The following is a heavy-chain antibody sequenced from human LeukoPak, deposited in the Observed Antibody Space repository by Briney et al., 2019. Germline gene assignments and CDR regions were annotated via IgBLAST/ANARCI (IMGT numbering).Heavy chain of an antibody. V-gene: IGHV4-61*08. Sequence: SETLSLTCTVSGGSISSGGYYWSWIRQHPGKGLEWIGFIYYSGTTDYNPSLKSRVTISVDTSKKQFSLKLSSVTAADTAVYYCATAVYYYGSGSPWDYWGQGTLVTVSS. J-gene: IGHJ4*02. CDR2: IYYSGTT. CDR1: GGSISSGGYY. D-gene: IGHD3-10*01. CDR3: ATAVYYYGSGSPWDY.